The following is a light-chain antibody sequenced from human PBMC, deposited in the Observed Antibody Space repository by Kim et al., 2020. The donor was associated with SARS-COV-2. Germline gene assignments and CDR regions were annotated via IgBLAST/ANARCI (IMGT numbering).Light chain of an antibody. CDR3: NSRDSNNNVV. V-gene: IGLV3-19*01. J-gene: IGLJ2*01. CDR2: GKN. CDR1: SLRSYY. Sequence: SSELTQDPAVSVALGQTVRITCPGDSLRSYYATWYQQKPGQAPILVIYGKNNRPSGIPDRLSGSTSGNTASLTITGTQAGDEADYYCNSRDSNNNVVFGG.